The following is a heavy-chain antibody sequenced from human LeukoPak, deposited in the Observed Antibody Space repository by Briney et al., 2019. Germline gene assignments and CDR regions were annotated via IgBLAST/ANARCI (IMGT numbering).Heavy chain of an antibody. CDR2: ISSNGGST. CDR1: GFTFSSYA. J-gene: IGHJ4*02. Sequence: PGGSLRLSCAASGFTFSSYAMHWVRQAPGKGLEYVSAISSNGGSTFYANSVKGRFTISRDTSKNTLYLQMGSLRADDMAVHYCVRVSGSYGYWGQGTLVTVSS. D-gene: IGHD1-26*01. V-gene: IGHV3-64*01. CDR3: VRVSGSYGY.